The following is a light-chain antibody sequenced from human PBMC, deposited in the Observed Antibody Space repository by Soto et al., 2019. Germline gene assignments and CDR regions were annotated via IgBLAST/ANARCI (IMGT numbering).Light chain of an antibody. J-gene: IGKJ4*01. CDR3: QQYGSSPFT. CDR2: GAS. Sequence: EIVLTQSPGTVSLSPGERATLSCRASQSVSSSYLAWYQQKPGQAPRLLIYGASSRATGIPDRFSGSGSGKDFTLTISRLEPEDFAVYYCQQYGSSPFTFGGGTKVEIK. CDR1: QSVSSSY. V-gene: IGKV3-20*01.